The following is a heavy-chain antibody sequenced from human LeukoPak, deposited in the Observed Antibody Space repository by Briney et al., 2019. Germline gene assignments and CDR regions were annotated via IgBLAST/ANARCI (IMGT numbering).Heavy chain of an antibody. Sequence: GESLKISCQGSGYSFTSYWIAWVRQVPGKGLEWMGVIYPSDSDTTYGPSFQGQVTISADKSISTAYLQWSSLKASDTAMYYCARRGFFGESSDGLDVWGQGTTVTVSS. D-gene: IGHD3-10*01. CDR3: ARRGFFGESSDGLDV. J-gene: IGHJ6*02. CDR2: IYPSDSDT. CDR1: GYSFTSYW. V-gene: IGHV5-51*01.